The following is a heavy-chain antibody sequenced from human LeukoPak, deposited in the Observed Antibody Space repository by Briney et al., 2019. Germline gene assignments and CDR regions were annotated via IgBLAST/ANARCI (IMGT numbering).Heavy chain of an antibody. CDR1: GFTFSSYW. J-gene: IGHJ4*02. CDR3: ARDRWQWLVRYYFDY. D-gene: IGHD6-19*01. Sequence: PGGSLRLSCAASGFTFSSYWMSWVRQAPGKGLEWVANIKQDGSEKYYVDSVQGRFTISRDNAKNSLYLQMNSLRAEDTAVYYCARDRWQWLVRYYFDYWGQGTLVTVSS. CDR2: IKQDGSEK. V-gene: IGHV3-7*01.